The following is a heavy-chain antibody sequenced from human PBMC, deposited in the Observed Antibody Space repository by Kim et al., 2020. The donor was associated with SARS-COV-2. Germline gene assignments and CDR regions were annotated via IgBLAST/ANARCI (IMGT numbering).Heavy chain of an antibody. J-gene: IGHJ4*02. D-gene: IGHD2-15*01. Sequence: ADFVEGPFTISRENSKNTLYLQMNRLRAEDTAVYYCARGDCSGGTCYLDYWGQGTLVTVSS. V-gene: IGHV3-74*01. CDR3: ARGDCSGGTCYLDY.